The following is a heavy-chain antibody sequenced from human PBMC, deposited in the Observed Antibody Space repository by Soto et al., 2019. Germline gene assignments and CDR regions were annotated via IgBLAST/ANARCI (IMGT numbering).Heavy chain of an antibody. V-gene: IGHV3-9*01. CDR2: ISWNSGSI. J-gene: IGHJ4*02. D-gene: IGHD6-19*01. Sequence: EVQLVESGGGLVQPGRSLRLSCAASGFTFDDYAMHWVRQAPGKGLEWVSGISWNSGSIGYADSVKGRFTISRDNAKNSLYLQMNSLRAEDTALYYCVKDMGYSSGWYFDYWGQGTLVTVSS. CDR3: VKDMGYSSGWYFDY. CDR1: GFTFDDYA.